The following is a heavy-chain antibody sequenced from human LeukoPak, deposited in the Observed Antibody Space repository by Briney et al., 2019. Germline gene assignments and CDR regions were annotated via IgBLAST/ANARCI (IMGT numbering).Heavy chain of an antibody. CDR1: GFTVSSNY. J-gene: IGHJ4*02. V-gene: IGHV3-53*01. CDR2: IYSGGST. D-gene: IGHD5-12*01. CDR3: ARDSRANSGYDPDY. Sequence: PGGSLRLSCAASGFTVSSNYMSWVRQAPGKGLEWVSVIYSGGSTYYADSMKGRFTISRDNSKNTLYLQMNSLRAEDTAVYYCARDSRANSGYDPDYWGQGTLVTVSS.